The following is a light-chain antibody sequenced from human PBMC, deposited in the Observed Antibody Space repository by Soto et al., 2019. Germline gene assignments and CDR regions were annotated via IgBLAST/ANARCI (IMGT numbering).Light chain of an antibody. V-gene: IGKV3-20*01. CDR1: QSVYSNS. J-gene: IGKJ1*01. Sequence: EIVLTQSPGTLSLSPGERATLSCRASQSVYSNSLAWYQQKPGQAPRLLIYAASSRATGIPDRFSGSGSGTDFTLTISRLETEDFAVYYCQQYGTSPRTFGQGTKVEIK. CDR3: QQYGTSPRT. CDR2: AAS.